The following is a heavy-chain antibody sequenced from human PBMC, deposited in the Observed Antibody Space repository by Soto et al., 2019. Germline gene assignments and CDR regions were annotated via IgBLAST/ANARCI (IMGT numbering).Heavy chain of an antibody. J-gene: IGHJ6*02. D-gene: IGHD2-2*01. CDR2: IYPNDADT. V-gene: IGHV5-51*01. CDR1: GYSFTYYW. Sequence: EVRLAQSGGEVKKPGESLKISCKGSGYSFTYYWIAWVRQRPGKDLEWMGIIYPNDADTRYNPSFQGQVTISADKSIXTSXLQWTSLKTSDTAMYYCARVPSVVTPGNDYFGVDVWGQGTTVIVSS. CDR3: ARVPSVVTPGNDYFGVDV.